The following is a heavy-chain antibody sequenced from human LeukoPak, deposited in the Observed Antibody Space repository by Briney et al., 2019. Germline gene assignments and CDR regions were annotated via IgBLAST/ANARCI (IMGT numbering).Heavy chain of an antibody. CDR2: IYYSGST. J-gene: IGHJ4*02. Sequence: GSLRLSCAASGFTFSGYAMSWVRLAPGKGLEWIGSIYYSGSTYYNPSLKSRVTISVDTSKNQFSLKLSSVTAADTAVYYCAREIAAAGTDYWGQGTLVTVSS. V-gene: IGHV4-38-2*02. CDR1: GFTFSGYA. CDR3: AREIAAAGTDY. D-gene: IGHD6-13*01.